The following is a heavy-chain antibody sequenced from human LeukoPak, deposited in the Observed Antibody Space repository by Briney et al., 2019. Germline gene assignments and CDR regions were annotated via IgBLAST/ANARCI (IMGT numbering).Heavy chain of an antibody. Sequence: VASVKVSCKASGYTFTSYDINWVRQATGQGLEWMGWMSPNSGNTGYAQKFQGRVTMTRNTSISTAYMELSSLRSEDTAVYYCARGHGIAAAGTDAFDIWGQGTMVTVSS. CDR3: ARGHGIAAAGTDAFDI. CDR2: MSPNSGNT. D-gene: IGHD6-13*01. J-gene: IGHJ3*02. V-gene: IGHV1-8*01. CDR1: GYTFTSYD.